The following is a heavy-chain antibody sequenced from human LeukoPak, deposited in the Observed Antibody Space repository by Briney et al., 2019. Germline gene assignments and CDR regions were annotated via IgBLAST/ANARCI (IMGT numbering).Heavy chain of an antibody. CDR2: IYYSGST. Sequence: SETLSLTCTVSGGSISSSSYYWGWIRQPPGKGLEWIGNIYYSGSTNYNPSLKSRVTISVDTSKNQFSLKLSSVTAADTAVYYCTRGSIAYYCMDVWGKGTTVTISS. CDR1: GGSISSSSYY. CDR3: TRGSIAYYCMDV. J-gene: IGHJ6*03. D-gene: IGHD3-22*01. V-gene: IGHV4-39*07.